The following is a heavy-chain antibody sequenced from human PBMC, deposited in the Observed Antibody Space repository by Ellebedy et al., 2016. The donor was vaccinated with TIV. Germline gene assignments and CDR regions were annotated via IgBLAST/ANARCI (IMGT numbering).Heavy chain of an antibody. D-gene: IGHD6-19*01. CDR1: GLTFSSYW. CDR2: IKQDGSEK. CDR3: TRPVYSSGCPGY. Sequence: GGSLRLSCAASGLTFSSYWMSWVRQAPGKGLEWVANIKQDGSEKYYVDSVKGRFIISRDNAKNSLYLQMNSLRAEDTAVYYCTRPVYSSGCPGYWGQGTLVTVSS. J-gene: IGHJ4*02. V-gene: IGHV3-7*01.